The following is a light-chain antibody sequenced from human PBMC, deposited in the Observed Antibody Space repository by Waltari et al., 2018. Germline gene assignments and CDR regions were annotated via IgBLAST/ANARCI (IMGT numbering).Light chain of an antibody. Sequence: DIQMTQSPSSLSASVGDRVPITCRASHNLRSYLNWYQQKPGKAPNLLIYAASNLQSGIPSRFSGGGSGTDFTLTISSLQPEDSATYYCQQSYSSPPHTFGQGTKLEIK. CDR2: AAS. CDR3: QQSYSSPPHT. J-gene: IGKJ2*01. V-gene: IGKV1-39*01. CDR1: HNLRSY.